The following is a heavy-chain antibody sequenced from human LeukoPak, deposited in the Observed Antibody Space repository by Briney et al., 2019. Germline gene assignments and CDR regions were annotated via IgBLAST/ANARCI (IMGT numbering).Heavy chain of an antibody. CDR2: INPSGGST. V-gene: IGHV1-46*01. CDR3: ARDPPGIAVGRNWFDP. Sequence: ASVMVSCTASGYTFTSYYMHWVRQAPGQGLEWMGIINPSGGSTSYAQKFQGRVTMTRDTSTSTVYMELSSLRSEDTAVYYCARDPPGIAVGRNWFDPWGQGTLVTVSS. J-gene: IGHJ5*02. CDR1: GYTFTSYY. D-gene: IGHD6-19*01.